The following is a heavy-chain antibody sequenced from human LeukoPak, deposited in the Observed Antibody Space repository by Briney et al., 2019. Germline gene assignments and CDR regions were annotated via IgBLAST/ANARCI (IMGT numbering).Heavy chain of an antibody. D-gene: IGHD2-2*01. CDR3: ARDLGIGYCNSTSCDEYFQH. Sequence: GASVKVSCKASGYTFTGYYIHWVRQAPGQGLEWMRGINPNIGGTNYAQKFQGRVTMTRDTSISTAYMELSRLRSDDTAVYYCARDLGIGYCNSTSCDEYFQHWGQGTLVTVSS. CDR1: GYTFTGYY. CDR2: INPNIGGT. V-gene: IGHV1-2*02. J-gene: IGHJ1*01.